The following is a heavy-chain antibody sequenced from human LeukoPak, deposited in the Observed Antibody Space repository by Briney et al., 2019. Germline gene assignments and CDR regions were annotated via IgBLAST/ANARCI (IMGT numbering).Heavy chain of an antibody. J-gene: IGHJ3*02. Sequence: GGSLRPSCAASGFTFSSHWMHWVRQAPGKGLVWVSRISSDGTSTSSADSVKGRFTISRDNAKNTLYLQMNSLRAEDTAVYYCARDIAAVGVRDAFDIWGQGTVVTASS. V-gene: IGHV3-74*01. CDR3: ARDIAAVGVRDAFDI. CDR2: ISSDGTST. CDR1: GFTFSSHW. D-gene: IGHD6-25*01.